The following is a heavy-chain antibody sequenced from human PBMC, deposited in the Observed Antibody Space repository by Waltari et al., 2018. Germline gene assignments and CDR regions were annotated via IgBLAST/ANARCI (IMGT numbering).Heavy chain of an antibody. CDR1: GFTFSSYE. V-gene: IGHV3-48*03. CDR2: VSSSGSPI. CDR3: AREVASAGTDYYFDY. J-gene: IGHJ4*02. D-gene: IGHD6-13*01. Sequence: EVQLVESGGGLVQPGGSLRLSCAASGFTFSSYEMNWVRQAPGKGRELGSYVSSSGSPIYYAGSVKCRFTISRDNAKSSLYLQMNSLRAEDTAVYYCAREVASAGTDYYFDYWGQGTLVTVSS.